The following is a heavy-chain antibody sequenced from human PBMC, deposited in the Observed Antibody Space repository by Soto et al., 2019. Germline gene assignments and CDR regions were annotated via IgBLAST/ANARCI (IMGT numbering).Heavy chain of an antibody. CDR3: ARSIVVVTALDY. CDR2: INAGNGNT. J-gene: IGHJ4*02. D-gene: IGHD2-21*02. V-gene: IGHV1-3*05. Sequence: QVQFVQSGAEEKKPGASVKVSCKASGYTFTSYAMHWVRQAPGQRLEWMGWINAGNGNTKYSQKFQGRVTITRDTSASTAYMELSSQRSEDTAVYYCARSIVVVTALDYWGQGTLVTVSS. CDR1: GYTFTSYA.